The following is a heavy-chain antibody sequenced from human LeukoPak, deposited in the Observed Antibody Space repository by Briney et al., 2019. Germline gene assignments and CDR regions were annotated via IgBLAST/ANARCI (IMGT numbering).Heavy chain of an antibody. V-gene: IGHV3-20*04. CDR1: GFTFDDYG. CDR3: ARVRDYDFWSGYYSPLYFDF. CDR2: LNWNGGST. D-gene: IGHD3-3*01. Sequence: GGSLRLSCAASGFTFDDYGMSWGRQAPGKGLEWVSGLNWNGGSTGYADSVKGRFTISRDNTKNSLYLQMNSLRAEDTDVYYCARVRDYDFWSGYYSPLYFDFWGQGTLVTVSS. J-gene: IGHJ4*02.